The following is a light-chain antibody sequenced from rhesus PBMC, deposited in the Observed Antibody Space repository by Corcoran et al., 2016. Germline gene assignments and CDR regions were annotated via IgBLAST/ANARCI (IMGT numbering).Light chain of an antibody. CDR3: QQYSSSPLT. CDR2: KAS. CDR1: QSISSW. V-gene: IGKV1-22*01. Sequence: DIQMTQSPSSLSASLGDTVTITCRARQSISSWLAWYQQKPGKAPNLLITKASSLQSGVPSRFTGSGSWTDFTLPISRLQSEDFATSSCQQYSSSPLTFGGGTKVEL. J-gene: IGKJ4*01.